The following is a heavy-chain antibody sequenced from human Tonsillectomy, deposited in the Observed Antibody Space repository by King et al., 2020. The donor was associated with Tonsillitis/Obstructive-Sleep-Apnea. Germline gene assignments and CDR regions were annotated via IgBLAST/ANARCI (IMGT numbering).Heavy chain of an antibody. CDR2: ISSSSSYI. D-gene: IGHD3-22*01. CDR1: GFTFSSYS. V-gene: IGHV3-21*01. Sequence: VQLVESGGGLVKPGGSLRLSCAASGFTFSSYSMNGVRQAPGKGREWVSSISSSSSYIYYAASVKGRFTISRDNAKNSLYLQMNSLRAVDTAVDYCAREGGSGCNRFTYYYASSGYYYWGQGTLVTVSS. CDR3: AREGGSGCNRFTYYYASSGYYY. J-gene: IGHJ4*02.